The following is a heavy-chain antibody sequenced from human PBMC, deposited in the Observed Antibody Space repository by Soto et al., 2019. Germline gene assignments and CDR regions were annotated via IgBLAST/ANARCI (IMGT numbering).Heavy chain of an antibody. J-gene: IGHJ6*02. D-gene: IGHD3-16*01. CDR2: MDNYGNKI. V-gene: IGHV3-48*03. CDR3: ARIRRPFVFYGLDV. Sequence: PGGSLRLSCAGSGFAFSSYEMTWVRQAPGKGLEWVSDMDNYGNKIYYVDSVKGRFTISRDNARNSLFRQRHSVRADYTALYYCARIRRPFVFYGLDVWGQGTTVTVSS. CDR1: GFAFSSYE.